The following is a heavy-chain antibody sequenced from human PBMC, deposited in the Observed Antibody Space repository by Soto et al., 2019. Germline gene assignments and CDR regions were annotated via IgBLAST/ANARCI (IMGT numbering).Heavy chain of an antibody. CDR3: ARGGRKRVNWQQLVRRADWFDP. D-gene: IGHD6-13*01. Sequence: SETLSLTCAVYGGSFSGYYWSWIRQPPGKGLEWIGEINHSGSTNYNPSLKSRVTISVDTSKNQFSLKLSSVTAADTAVYYCARGGRKRVNWQQLVRRADWFDPWGQGTLVTVSS. CDR1: GGSFSGYY. CDR2: INHSGST. J-gene: IGHJ5*02. V-gene: IGHV4-34*01.